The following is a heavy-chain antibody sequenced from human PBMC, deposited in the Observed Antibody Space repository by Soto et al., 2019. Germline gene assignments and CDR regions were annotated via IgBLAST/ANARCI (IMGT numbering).Heavy chain of an antibody. Sequence: EVQLLESGGGLVQPGGSLRLSCAASGFTVSSNYMNWVRQAPGKGLEWVSVIYSGGNVYYADSVKGRFTISRDNSKNTLYLQMNGLRVEDTAVYYCVRGGSGATSADVFDTWGQGTMVTVSS. CDR3: VRGGSGATSADVFDT. J-gene: IGHJ3*02. V-gene: IGHV3-66*01. D-gene: IGHD3-10*01. CDR1: GFTVSSNY. CDR2: IYSGGNV.